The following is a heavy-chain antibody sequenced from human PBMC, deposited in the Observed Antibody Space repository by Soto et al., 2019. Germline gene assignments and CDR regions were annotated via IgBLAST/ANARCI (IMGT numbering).Heavy chain of an antibody. J-gene: IGHJ4*02. CDR1: GFTFSRYV. CDR2: ISYEGTNK. Sequence: QVQLVESGGGVVQPGTSLRLSCSASGFTFSRYVMHWVRQAPGKGLDWVTLISYEGTNKKYAESVKGRFTISRDNSKNTVSLQMNTPRAEDRAVYDCVAAEQWLADPFDYWGQGTLVTVSS. D-gene: IGHD6-19*01. CDR3: VAAEQWLADPFDY. V-gene: IGHV3-30-3*01.